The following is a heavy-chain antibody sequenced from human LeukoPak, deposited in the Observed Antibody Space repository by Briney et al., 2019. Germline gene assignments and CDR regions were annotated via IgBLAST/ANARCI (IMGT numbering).Heavy chain of an antibody. V-gene: IGHV3-66*01. CDR3: ARDAALNSGSYYFDY. CDR1: GFTVSSNY. CDR2: IYSGGST. D-gene: IGHD1-26*01. J-gene: IGHJ4*02. Sequence: GGSLRLSCAASGFTVSSNYTSWVRQAPGKGLEWVSVIYSGGSTYYADSVKGRFTISRDNSKNTLYLQMNSLRAEDTAVYYCARDAALNSGSYYFDYWGQGTLVTVSS.